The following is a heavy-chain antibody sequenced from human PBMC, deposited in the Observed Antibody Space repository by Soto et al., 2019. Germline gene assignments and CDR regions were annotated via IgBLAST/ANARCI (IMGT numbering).Heavy chain of an antibody. J-gene: IGHJ5*02. Sequence: ASVKVSCKASGYTFTSYGISWVRQAPGQGLEWMGRISAYNGNTNYAQRLQGRVTMTTDTSTSTAYMELRSLRPDDTAVYYCARVVGALGHWFDPWGQGTLVTVSS. V-gene: IGHV1-18*01. CDR1: GYTFTSYG. D-gene: IGHD1-26*01. CDR2: ISAYNGNT. CDR3: ARVVGALGHWFDP.